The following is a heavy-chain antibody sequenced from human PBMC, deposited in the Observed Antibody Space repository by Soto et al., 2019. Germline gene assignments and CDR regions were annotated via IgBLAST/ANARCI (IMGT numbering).Heavy chain of an antibody. CDR2: IYYGGST. CDR1: GGSISSYY. J-gene: IGHJ4*02. CDR3: ASTDCSGGSCYSAY. Sequence: PSETLSLTCTVSGGSISSYYWSWIRQPPGMGLEWIGYIYYGGSTNYNPSLKSRVTISVDTSKNQFSLKLSSVTAADTAVYYCASTDCSGGSCYSAYWGQGTLVTVSS. V-gene: IGHV4-59*08. D-gene: IGHD2-15*01.